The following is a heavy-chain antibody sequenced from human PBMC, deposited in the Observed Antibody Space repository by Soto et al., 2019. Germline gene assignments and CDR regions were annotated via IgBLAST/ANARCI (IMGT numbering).Heavy chain of an antibody. J-gene: IGHJ5*02. CDR3: ARDSEGYCSGGSCYTQWFDP. CDR2: INQPGKQT. V-gene: IGHV3-23*03. D-gene: IGHD2-15*01. CDR1: VFIFSTYT. Sequence: PGGSLRLSCAASVFIFSTYTMNWVRQVSGKGLEWVSGINQPGKQTWYADSVKGRFTISRDNSKNTLYLQMNSLRAEDTAVYYCARDSEGYCSGGSCYTQWFDPWGQGTLVTVSS.